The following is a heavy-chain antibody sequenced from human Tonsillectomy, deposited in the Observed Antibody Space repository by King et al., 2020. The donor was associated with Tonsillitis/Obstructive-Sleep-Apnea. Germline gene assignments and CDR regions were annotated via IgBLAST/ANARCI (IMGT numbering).Heavy chain of an antibody. CDR2: IKQDGSAK. CDR3: ARDALGASGY. J-gene: IGHJ4*02. D-gene: IGHD1-26*01. V-gene: IGHV3-7*04. CDR1: GFTFSRDW. Sequence: VQLVESGGGLFQPGGSLRLSCAASGFTFSRDWMEWVRQAPGKRLEWVAKIKQDGSAKHYVDSGKGRFTISRDNAKNSLYLQMDSLRVEDTAVYYCARDALGASGYWGQGTLVTVSS.